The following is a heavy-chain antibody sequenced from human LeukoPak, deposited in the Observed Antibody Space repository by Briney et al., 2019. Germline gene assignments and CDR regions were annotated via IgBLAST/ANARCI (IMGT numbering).Heavy chain of an antibody. Sequence: PGGSLRLSCVTSGFTFSSYSMNWVRQAPGKGLEWVSYISSSSSTIYYADSVKGRFTISRDNAKNSLYLQMNSLRAEDTAVYYCARVSVLLWFGASEGDYWGQGTLVTVSS. CDR2: ISSSSSTI. D-gene: IGHD3-10*01. CDR3: ARVSVLLWFGASEGDY. J-gene: IGHJ4*02. CDR1: GFTFSSYS. V-gene: IGHV3-48*01.